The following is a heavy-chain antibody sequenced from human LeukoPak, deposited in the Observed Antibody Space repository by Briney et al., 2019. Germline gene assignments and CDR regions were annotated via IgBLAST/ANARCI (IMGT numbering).Heavy chain of an antibody. D-gene: IGHD3-10*01. CDR1: GFTVSSNY. CDR2: IYSGGST. V-gene: IGHV3-66*01. Sequence: GGSLRLSCAASGFTVSSNYMSWVRQAPGKGLEWVSVIYSGGSTYYADSVKGRFTISRDNSKNTLYLQMNSLRAEDTAVYYCAREEYYYGSASFDYWGQGTLVTVSS. J-gene: IGHJ4*02. CDR3: AREEYYYGSASFDY.